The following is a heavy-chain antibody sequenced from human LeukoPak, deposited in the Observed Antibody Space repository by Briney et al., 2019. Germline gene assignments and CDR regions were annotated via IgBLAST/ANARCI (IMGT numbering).Heavy chain of an antibody. CDR2: ISTYNGNT. J-gene: IGHJ6*03. CDR1: GYTFTSYG. D-gene: IGHD5-12*01. CDR3: ARGGHKWLRDYYYYMDV. V-gene: IGHV1-18*01. Sequence: ASVKVSCKASGYTFTSYGISWVRQAPGQGLEWMGWISTYNGNTNYAQKLQGRVTMTTDTSTSTAYMELRSLRSDDTAVYYCARGGHKWLRDYYYYMDVWGKGTTVTVSS.